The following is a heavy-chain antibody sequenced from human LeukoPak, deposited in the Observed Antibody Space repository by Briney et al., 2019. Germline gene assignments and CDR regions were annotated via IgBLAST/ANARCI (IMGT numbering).Heavy chain of an antibody. J-gene: IGHJ2*01. Sequence: QPGRSLRLSCAASGFTFDDSAMHWVRQPPGKGLEWVSGISWNNGDIGYADSVKGRFTISRDKAKNSLYLQMNSLRAEDTALYYCAKASTEWLRVAWYFDLWGRGTLVTVSS. CDR1: GFTFDDSA. CDR2: ISWNNGDI. CDR3: AKASTEWLRVAWYFDL. D-gene: IGHD5-12*01. V-gene: IGHV3-9*01.